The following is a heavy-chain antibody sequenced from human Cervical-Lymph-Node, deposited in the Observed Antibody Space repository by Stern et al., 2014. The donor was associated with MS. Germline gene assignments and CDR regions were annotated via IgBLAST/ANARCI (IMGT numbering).Heavy chain of an antibody. Sequence: QVPLVQSGAEVKRPGYSVKVSCRASGGTVSSYAINWVRQAPGKGLERIVGIIPIFGTRNYAQKFQGIVTIFADESTNTAYMELSRLKSEDTALYYCATAGDATYFFDLWGQGTLVTVSS. CDR1: GGTVSSYA. CDR2: IIPIFGTR. D-gene: IGHD5-24*01. CDR3: ATAGDATYFFDL. J-gene: IGHJ4*02. V-gene: IGHV1-69*01.